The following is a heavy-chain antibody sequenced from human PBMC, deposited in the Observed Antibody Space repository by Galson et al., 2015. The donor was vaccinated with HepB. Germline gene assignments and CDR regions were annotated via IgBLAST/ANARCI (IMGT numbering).Heavy chain of an antibody. J-gene: IGHJ4*02. V-gene: IGHV3-33*01. D-gene: IGHD3-3*01. CDR1: GFTFSHYG. CDR2: IWYDGDPK. Sequence: SLRVSCAASGFTFSHYGMHWVRQAPGKGLEWVAVIWYDGDPKYYADSVKGRFTVSRDTSKSTLYLQMNSLRVGDTAVYYCAGGPPRERDIWSRHYTRPDFWGQGTLVTVSS. CDR3: AGGPPRERDIWSRHYTRPDF.